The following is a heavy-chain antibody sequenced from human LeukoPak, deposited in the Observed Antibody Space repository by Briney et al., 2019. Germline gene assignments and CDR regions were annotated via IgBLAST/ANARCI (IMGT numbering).Heavy chain of an antibody. D-gene: IGHD4-17*01. Sequence: GGSLRLSCAASGFTFSSYAMSWVRQAPGKGLEWVSAISGSGGSTYYADSVKGRFTISRDNSKNTLYLQMNSLRAEDTAVYYCAKDPNPDDYGDSVNWYFDLWGRGTLVTVSS. CDR1: GFTFSSYA. V-gene: IGHV3-23*01. CDR2: ISGSGGST. CDR3: AKDPNPDDYGDSVNWYFDL. J-gene: IGHJ2*01.